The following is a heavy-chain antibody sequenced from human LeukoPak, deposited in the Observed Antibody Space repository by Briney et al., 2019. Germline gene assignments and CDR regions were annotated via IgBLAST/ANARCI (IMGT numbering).Heavy chain of an antibody. D-gene: IGHD3-10*01. CDR2: IGAYNGNT. J-gene: IGHJ4*02. V-gene: IGHV1-18*01. CDR1: GYTFTSYG. CDR3: ARAILNSNVLLWFGESVGPFDY. Sequence: ASVKVSCKASGYTFTSYGISWVRQAPGQGLEWMGWIGAYNGNTNYAQKLQGGVTMTTDTSTSTAYMELRSLRSDDTAVYYCARAILNSNVLLWFGESVGPFDYWGQGTLVTVSS.